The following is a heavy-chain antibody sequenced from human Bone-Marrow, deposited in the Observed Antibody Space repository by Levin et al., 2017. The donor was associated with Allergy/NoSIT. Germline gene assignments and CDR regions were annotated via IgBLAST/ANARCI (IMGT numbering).Heavy chain of an antibody. CDR1: GSYG. Sequence: GESLKISCAASGSYGMHWVRQAPGKGLEWLAVISYDGSNKYYADSVKGRFTISRDKSNNTVYLEMKSLRPEDTAIYYCAKDLSFPYYSYSYMDVWGRGTTVTVSS. CDR3: AKDLSFPYYSYSYMDV. J-gene: IGHJ6*03. CDR2: ISYDGSNK. V-gene: IGHV3-30*18.